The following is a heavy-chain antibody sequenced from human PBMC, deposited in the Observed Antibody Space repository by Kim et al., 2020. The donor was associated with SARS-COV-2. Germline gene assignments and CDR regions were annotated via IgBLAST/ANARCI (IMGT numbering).Heavy chain of an antibody. V-gene: IGHV1-3*01. D-gene: IGHD2-2*01. J-gene: IGHJ4*02. CDR3: ARGPYCSSTSCPPPHDY. CDR1: GYTFTSYA. Sequence: ASLKVSCKASGYTFTSYAMHWVRQAPGQRLEWMGWINAGNGNTKYSQKFQGRVTITRDTSASTAYMELSSLRSEDTAVYYCARGPYCSSTSCPPPHDYWGQGTLVTVSS. CDR2: INAGNGNT.